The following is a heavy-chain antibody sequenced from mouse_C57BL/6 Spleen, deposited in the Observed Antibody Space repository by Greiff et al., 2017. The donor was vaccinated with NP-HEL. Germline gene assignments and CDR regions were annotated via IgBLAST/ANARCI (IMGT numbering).Heavy chain of an antibody. CDR1: GYTFTSYW. CDR3: ARKGYSNPWFAY. D-gene: IGHD2-5*01. V-gene: IGHV1-55*01. Sequence: VQLQQPGAELVKPGASVKMSCKASGYTFTSYWITWVKQRPGQGLAWIGDIYPGSGSTNYNEKFKSKATLTVDTSSSTAYMQLSRLTSEDSAVYYCARKGYSNPWFAYWGQGTLVTVSA. CDR2: IYPGSGST. J-gene: IGHJ3*01.